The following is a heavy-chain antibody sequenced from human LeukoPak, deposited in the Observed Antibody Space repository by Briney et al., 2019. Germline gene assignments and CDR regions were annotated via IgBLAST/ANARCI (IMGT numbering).Heavy chain of an antibody. CDR3: ARAHYYDSSGLDF. CDR2: IRYDGSNK. CDR1: GFTFSSYG. J-gene: IGHJ4*02. D-gene: IGHD3-22*01. Sequence: GGSLRLSCAASGFTFSSYGMHWVRQAPGKGLEWVAFIRYDGSNKYYADSLKGRFTISRDNAKNSLYLQMNSLRAEDTAVYYCARAHYYDSSGLDFWGQGTLVTVSS. V-gene: IGHV3-30*02.